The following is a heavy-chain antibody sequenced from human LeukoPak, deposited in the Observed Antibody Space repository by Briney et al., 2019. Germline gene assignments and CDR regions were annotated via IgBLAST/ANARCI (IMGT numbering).Heavy chain of an antibody. CDR2: IDHSGST. J-gene: IGHJ5*02. CDR3: ARGRIWPQLDNWFDP. Sequence: SETLSLTCTVSGYSISSGYYWSWIRQPPGKGLEWIGEIDHSGSTNYNPSLKSRVTISVDTSKNQFSLKLSSVTAADTAVYYCARGRIWPQLDNWFDPWGQGTLVTVSS. V-gene: IGHV4-38-2*02. D-gene: IGHD6-13*01. CDR1: GYSISSGYY.